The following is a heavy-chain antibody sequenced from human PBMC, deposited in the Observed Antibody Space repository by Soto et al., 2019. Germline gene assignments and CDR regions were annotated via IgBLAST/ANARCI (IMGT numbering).Heavy chain of an antibody. CDR1: GFTFNNYG. D-gene: IGHD3-10*01. V-gene: IGHV3-33*01. Sequence: QVQLVESGGGVVQPGRCLRLYCAASGFTFNNYGMHWVRQAPGKGLEWVAVIWFDGSNKYYAESVKGRFTISRDNSNNTLFLQMNSLRAEDTAVYYCARIYGSGSYGEDVWGQGTTVTVSS. CDR2: IWFDGSNK. CDR3: ARIYGSGSYGEDV. J-gene: IGHJ6*02.